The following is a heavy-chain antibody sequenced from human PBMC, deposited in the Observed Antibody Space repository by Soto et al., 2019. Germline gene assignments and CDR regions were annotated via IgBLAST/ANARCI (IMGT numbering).Heavy chain of an antibody. J-gene: IGHJ5*02. Sequence: GGSLRLSCAASGFTFSDHYMDWVRQAPGKGLEWVGRIKSKTDGGTTDYAAPVKGRFTISRDDSKNTLYLQMNSLKTEDTAVYYCTTDLYQEYSSGWYQGAHNPWGQGTLVTVSS. CDR3: TTDLYQEYSSGWYQGAHNP. D-gene: IGHD6-19*01. V-gene: IGHV3-15*01. CDR1: GFTFSDHY. CDR2: IKSKTDGGTT.